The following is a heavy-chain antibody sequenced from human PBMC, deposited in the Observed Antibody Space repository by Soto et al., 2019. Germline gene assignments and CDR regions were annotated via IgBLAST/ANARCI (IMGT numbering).Heavy chain of an antibody. Sequence: SETLSLTCTVSGGSSSTYFWTWIRQPPGKGLEWIGYIYYTGGTSYNPSLKSRVTMSLDTSKNHFSLNLSSVTAADTAVYYCARMYYDILTNYRTFDSWGQGALVTVSS. V-gene: IGHV4-59*01. J-gene: IGHJ4*02. CDR1: GGSSSTYF. D-gene: IGHD3-9*01. CDR2: IYYTGGT. CDR3: ARMYYDILTNYRTFDS.